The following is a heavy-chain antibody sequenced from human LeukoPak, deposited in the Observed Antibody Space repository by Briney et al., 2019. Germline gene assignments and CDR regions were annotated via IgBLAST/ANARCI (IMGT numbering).Heavy chain of an antibody. CDR2: IYSDGNT. Sequence: PGGSLRLSCAASGFTVSSNFMSWVRQAPGKGLEWVSLIYSDGNTFYADSVKGRFTISRDKSKNTLYLQMNSLRAEDTAVYYCARGYCSGTSCYANWFDPWGQETLVTVSS. CDR3: ARGYCSGTSCYANWFDP. CDR1: GFTVSSNF. D-gene: IGHD2-2*01. V-gene: IGHV3-66*02. J-gene: IGHJ5*02.